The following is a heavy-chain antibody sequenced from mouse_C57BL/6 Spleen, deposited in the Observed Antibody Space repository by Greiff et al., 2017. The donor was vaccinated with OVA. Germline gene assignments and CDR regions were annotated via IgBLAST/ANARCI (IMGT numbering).Heavy chain of an antibody. CDR2: ISYDGSN. CDR3: ATNGYDYDWFAY. CDR1: GYSITSGYY. V-gene: IGHV3-6*01. D-gene: IGHD2-4*01. J-gene: IGHJ3*01. Sequence: ESGPGLVKPSQSLSLTCSVTGYSITSGYYWNWIRQFPGNKLEWMGYISYDGSNNYNPSLKNRISITRDTSKNQVFLKLNSVTTEDTATYYCATNGYDYDWFAYWGQGTLVTVSA.